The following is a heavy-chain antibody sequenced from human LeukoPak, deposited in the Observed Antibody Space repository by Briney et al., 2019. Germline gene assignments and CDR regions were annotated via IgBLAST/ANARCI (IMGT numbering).Heavy chain of an antibody. D-gene: IGHD3-16*02. CDR2: IIPILGIA. CDR3: AGSTFGGVIFLSDY. J-gene: IGHJ4*02. V-gene: IGHV1-69*02. CDR1: GGTFSSYT. Sequence: SAKVSCKDSGGTFSSYTTSWVRQAPGQGLEWMGRIIPILGIANYAQKFQSRVTITADKSTSTAYMELSSLRSEDTAVYYCAGSTFGGVIFLSDYWGRGTLVSVFS.